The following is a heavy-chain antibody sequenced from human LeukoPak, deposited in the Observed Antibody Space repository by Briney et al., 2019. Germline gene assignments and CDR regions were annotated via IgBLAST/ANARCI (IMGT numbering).Heavy chain of an antibody. V-gene: IGHV1-46*01. CDR3: ARAVEMATAFDY. J-gene: IGHJ4*02. CDR2: INPSGGST. Sequence: VASVKVSCKASGYTFTSYGISWVRQAPGQGLEWMGIINPSGGSTSYAQKFQGRVTMTRDTSTSTVYMELSSLRSEDTAVYYCARAVEMATAFDYWGQGTLVTVSS. CDR1: GYTFTSYG. D-gene: IGHD5-24*01.